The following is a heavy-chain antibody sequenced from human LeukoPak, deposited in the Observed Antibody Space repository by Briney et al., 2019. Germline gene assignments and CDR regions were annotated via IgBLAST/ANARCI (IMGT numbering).Heavy chain of an antibody. V-gene: IGHV4-30-4*01. D-gene: IGHD4-17*01. CDR3: ARGHTVTEFDY. J-gene: IGHJ4*02. CDR2: IYYSGST. CDR1: GGSISSGDYY. Sequence: SQTLSLTCTVSGGSISSGDYYWSWIRQPPGKGLEWIGYIYYSGSTYYNPSLKSRVTISVDTSKNQFSLKLSSVTAADTAVYSCARGHTVTEFDYWGQGTLVTVSS.